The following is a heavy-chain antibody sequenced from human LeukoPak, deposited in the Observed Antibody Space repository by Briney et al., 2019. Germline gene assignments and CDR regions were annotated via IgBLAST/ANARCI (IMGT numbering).Heavy chain of an antibody. CDR2: ISGSGGST. D-gene: IGHD2-15*01. CDR3: ARERMVVAATISALDY. Sequence: PGGSLRLSCAASGFTFSSYAMSWVRQAPGKGLEWVSSISGSGGSTYYADSVKGRFTISRDNSKNTLYLQMNSLRAEDTAVYYCARERMVVAATISALDYWGQGTLVTVSS. J-gene: IGHJ4*02. CDR1: GFTFSSYA. V-gene: IGHV3-23*01.